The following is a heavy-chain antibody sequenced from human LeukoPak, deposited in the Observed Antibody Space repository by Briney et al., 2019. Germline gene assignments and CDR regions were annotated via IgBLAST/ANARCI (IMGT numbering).Heavy chain of an antibody. D-gene: IGHD6-13*01. J-gene: IGHJ4*02. CDR1: GFTFSNYW. CDR3: ASGRQLGY. Sequence: GGSLRLSCAASGFTFSNYWMSWVRQAPGKGLEWVANIKEDGSEKYYVDSVKGRFTISSDNARNSLYLQMNSLRAEDTAVYYCASGRQLGYWGQGTLVTVSS. V-gene: IGHV3-7*01. CDR2: IKEDGSEK.